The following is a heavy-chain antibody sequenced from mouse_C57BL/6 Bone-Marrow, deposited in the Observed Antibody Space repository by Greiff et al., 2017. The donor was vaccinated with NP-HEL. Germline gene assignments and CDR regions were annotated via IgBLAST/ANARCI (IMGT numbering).Heavy chain of an antibody. CDR3: ARSPLYSNYPFAY. D-gene: IGHD2-5*01. Sequence: QVQLQQPGAELVMPGASVKLSCKASGYTFTSYWMHWVKQRPGQGLEWIGEIDPSDSYTNYNQKFKGKSTLTVDKSSSTAYMQLSSLTSEDSAVYYCARSPLYSNYPFAYWGQGTLVTVSA. V-gene: IGHV1-69*01. CDR1: GYTFTSYW. J-gene: IGHJ3*01. CDR2: IDPSDSYT.